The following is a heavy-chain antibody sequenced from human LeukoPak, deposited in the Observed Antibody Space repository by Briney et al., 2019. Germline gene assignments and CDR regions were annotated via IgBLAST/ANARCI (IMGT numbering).Heavy chain of an antibody. J-gene: IGHJ5*02. Sequence: PSETLSLTCTVSGGSISSYYCSWIRQPPGQGLEWIGYIYYSGSTNSNPSLKSRVTISVDTSKNQFSLKLSSVTAADTAVYYCAGTVGAPNWFDPWGQGTLVTVSS. CDR1: GGSISSYY. V-gene: IGHV4-59*01. CDR2: IYYSGST. CDR3: AGTVGAPNWFDP. D-gene: IGHD1-26*01.